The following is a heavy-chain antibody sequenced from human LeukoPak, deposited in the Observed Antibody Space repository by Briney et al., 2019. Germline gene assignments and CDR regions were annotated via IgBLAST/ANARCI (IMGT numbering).Heavy chain of an antibody. CDR2: IYTSGST. CDR3: AREGYGSGKFDP. V-gene: IGHV4-4*09. D-gene: IGHD3-10*01. Sequence: SETLSLTCTVSGGSISSYYWSWIRQPPGKGLEWIGYIYTSGSTNYNPSLKSRVTISVDTSKNQSSLKLSSVTAADTAVYYCAREGYGSGKFDPWGQGTLVTVSS. J-gene: IGHJ5*02. CDR1: GGSISSYY.